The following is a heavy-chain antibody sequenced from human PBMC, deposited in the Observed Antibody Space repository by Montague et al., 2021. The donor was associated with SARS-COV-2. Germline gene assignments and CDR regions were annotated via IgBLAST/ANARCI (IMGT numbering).Heavy chain of an antibody. V-gene: IGHV4-30-2*01. CDR3: ARGGGVSDLHYFDY. CDR2: IYHSGDT. D-gene: IGHD2-21*02. J-gene: IGHJ4*01. Sequence: TLSLTCTVSGGSISSGTYSWSWIRQPPGKSLEWIGYIYHSGDTYYNPSLKTRVTLSVDTSKNQFSLRLSSVTAADTAVYYCARGGGVSDLHYFDYWGHGTRVTVSS. CDR1: GGSISSGTYS.